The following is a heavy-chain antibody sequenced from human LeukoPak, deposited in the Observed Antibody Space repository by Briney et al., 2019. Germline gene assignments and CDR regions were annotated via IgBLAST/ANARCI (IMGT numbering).Heavy chain of an antibody. CDR1: GFTFSSYA. CDR3: ARYRYYDSSGYRGDFQH. Sequence: GGSLRLSCAASGFTFSSYAMTWVRQAPGKGLEWVSSISSSSSYIYYADSVKGRFTISRDNAKNSLYLQMNSLRAEDTAVYYCARYRYYDSSGYRGDFQHWGQGTLVTVSS. J-gene: IGHJ1*01. CDR2: ISSSSSYI. V-gene: IGHV3-21*01. D-gene: IGHD3-22*01.